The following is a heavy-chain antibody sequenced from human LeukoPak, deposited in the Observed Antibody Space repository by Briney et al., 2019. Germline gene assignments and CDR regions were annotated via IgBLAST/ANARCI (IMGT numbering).Heavy chain of an antibody. D-gene: IGHD3-16*01. Sequence: GGSLRLSCAASGFTFSSYELYWVRQAPGKGLEWISYISSSSTTIKYADSVRGRFTISRDDAAESLYLQMNSLRAEDTAIYYCGASRQYVGAFDIWGQGTLVTVSS. CDR1: GFTFSSYE. V-gene: IGHV3-48*03. J-gene: IGHJ3*02. CDR2: ISSSSTTI. CDR3: GASRQYVGAFDI.